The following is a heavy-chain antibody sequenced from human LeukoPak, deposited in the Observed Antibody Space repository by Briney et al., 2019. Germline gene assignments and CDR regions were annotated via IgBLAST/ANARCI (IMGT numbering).Heavy chain of an antibody. CDR1: GGSISGYY. CDR2: LYNSGNT. V-gene: IGHV4-4*07. CDR3: ARIPYSGNFYGVFDM. D-gene: IGHD1-26*01. J-gene: IGHJ3*02. Sequence: SETLSLTCTVSGGSISGYYWNWIRQPAGRGLEWIGHLYNSGNTNYNPSLKSRVTMSLDTSKNQFSLTLTSVTAADTARYYCARIPYSGNFYGVFDMWGQGRLVIVSS.